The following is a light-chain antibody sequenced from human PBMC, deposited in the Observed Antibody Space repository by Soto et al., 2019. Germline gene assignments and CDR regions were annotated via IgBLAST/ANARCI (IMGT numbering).Light chain of an antibody. CDR2: QVS. Sequence: VMTQSPDSLAVSLGERATINCKSSQSFLHSSNNKNYLAWYQQGPGQSPRRLIYQVSNRDSGVPDRFSGSGSGADFTLKISRVEAEDVGTYYCMEGSHWPKTFGQGTKVDIK. CDR1: QSFLHSSNNKNY. V-gene: IGKV2-30*02. J-gene: IGKJ1*01. CDR3: MEGSHWPKT.